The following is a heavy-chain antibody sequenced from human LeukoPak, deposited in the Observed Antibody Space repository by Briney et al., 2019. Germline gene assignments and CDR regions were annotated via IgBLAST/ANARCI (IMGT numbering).Heavy chain of an antibody. CDR3: ARAGDILTGYYSALKLYNWFDP. V-gene: IGHV4-34*12. Sequence: SETLSLTCAVYGGSFSGYYWGWIRQPPGKGLEWIGNIFYSGSTYYSPSLRSRVTISLDTSRNQFSLKLSSVTAADTAVYYCARAGDILTGYYSALKLYNWFDPWGQGTLVTVSS. CDR1: GGSFSGYY. J-gene: IGHJ5*02. CDR2: IFYSGST. D-gene: IGHD3-9*01.